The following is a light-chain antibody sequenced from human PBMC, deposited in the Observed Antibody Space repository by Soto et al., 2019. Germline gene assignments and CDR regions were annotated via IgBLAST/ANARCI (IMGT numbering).Light chain of an antibody. CDR3: QQRSSWPRT. J-gene: IGKJ1*01. CDR2: DAS. Sequence: EIVLTQSPATLSLSPGERATLSCRASQSVSSYFAWYQQKPGQVPRLVIYDASNRATGIPGRFSGSGSGTDFTLTISSLEPEDFGVYYCQQRSSWPRTFGQGTKVEIK. CDR1: QSVSSY. V-gene: IGKV3-11*01.